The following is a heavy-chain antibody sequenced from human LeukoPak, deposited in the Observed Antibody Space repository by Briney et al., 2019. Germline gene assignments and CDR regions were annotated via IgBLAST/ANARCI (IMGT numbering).Heavy chain of an antibody. CDR1: GFTVSSSY. CDR2: IYSGGST. D-gene: IGHD3-3*01. CDR3: ARTPYYDFWSGYYSPFDY. J-gene: IGHJ4*02. Sequence: GGSLRLSCAASGFTVSSSYMSWVRQAPGKGLDWVSVIYSGGSTYDADSVKGRFTISRDNAKNSLYLQMNSLRAEDTAVYYCARTPYYDFWSGYYSPFDYWGQGTLVTVSS. V-gene: IGHV3-53*01.